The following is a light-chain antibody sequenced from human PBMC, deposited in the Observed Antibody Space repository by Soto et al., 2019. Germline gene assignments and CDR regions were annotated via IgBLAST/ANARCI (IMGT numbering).Light chain of an antibody. CDR3: QQYGSSPCT. CDR1: QRVSSSY. V-gene: IGKV3-20*01. CDR2: GAS. J-gene: IGKJ2*02. Sequence: EIVLTQSPGTLSLSPGERFTLSCRASQRVSSSYLAWYRQKPGQAPRLLIYGASTRATGIPDRVSGSGSGTDFTLTISRLEPEDFAVYYCQQYGSSPCTFGQGTKLEIK.